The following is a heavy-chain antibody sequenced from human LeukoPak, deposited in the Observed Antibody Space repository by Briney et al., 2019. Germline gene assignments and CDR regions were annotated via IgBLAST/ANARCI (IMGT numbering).Heavy chain of an antibody. J-gene: IGHJ1*01. Sequence: ASVKVSCKASGYTFTSYYMHWVRQAPGQGLEWMGIINPSGGSTSYAQKFQGRVTMTRDTSTSTAYMELSSLRSEDTAVYYCARRSIAAAGRGYFQHWGQGTLVTVSS. CDR3: ARRSIAAAGRGYFQH. CDR2: INPSGGST. D-gene: IGHD6-13*01. V-gene: IGHV1-46*01. CDR1: GYTFTSYY.